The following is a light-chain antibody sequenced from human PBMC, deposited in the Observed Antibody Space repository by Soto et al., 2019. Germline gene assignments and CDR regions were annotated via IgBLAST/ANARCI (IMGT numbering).Light chain of an antibody. J-gene: IGLJ2*01. CDR3: CSYVGTTTI. Sequence: QSVLTQPASVSGSPGQSITISCTGGSSDIGSHNLVSWYQQYPGKAPKLMIFEANKRPSGVSNRFSGSKSGNTASLTVSGLQADDKADYYCCSYVGTTTIFGGGTKLTVL. CDR2: EAN. V-gene: IGLV2-23*01. CDR1: SSDIGSHNL.